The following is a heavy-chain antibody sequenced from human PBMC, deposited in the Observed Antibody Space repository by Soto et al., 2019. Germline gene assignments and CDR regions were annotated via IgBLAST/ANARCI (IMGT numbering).Heavy chain of an antibody. CDR2: IYYSGST. D-gene: IGHD3-22*01. Sequence: SETLSLTCTVSGGSISSGGYYWSWIRQHPGKGLEWIGYIYYSGSTYYNPSLKSRVTISVDTSKNQFSLKLSSVTAADTAVYYCARAALYYDSSGYYYFDYWGQGTLVTVSS. CDR3: ARAALYYDSSGYYYFDY. J-gene: IGHJ4*02. V-gene: IGHV4-31*03. CDR1: GGSISSGGYY.